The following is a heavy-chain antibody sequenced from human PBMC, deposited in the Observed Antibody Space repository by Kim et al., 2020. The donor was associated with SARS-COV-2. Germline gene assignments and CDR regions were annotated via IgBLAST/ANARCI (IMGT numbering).Heavy chain of an antibody. V-gene: IGHV3-33*01. CDR2: IWFEEGKK. D-gene: IGHD4-17*01. J-gene: IGHJ4*02. Sequence: GGSLRLSCAASGFTFSSYGMHWVRQAPGKGLEWVAVIWFEEGKKNYADSVKGRFTISRDNSKNTLYLQMNSLRAEDTAVYYCARDGYGDLPTDYWGQGTLVTVSS. CDR1: GFTFSSYG. CDR3: ARDGYGDLPTDY.